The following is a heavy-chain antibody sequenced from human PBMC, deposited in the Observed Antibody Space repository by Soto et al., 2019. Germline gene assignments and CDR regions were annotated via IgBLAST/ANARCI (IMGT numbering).Heavy chain of an antibody. J-gene: IGHJ4*02. CDR1: GYTFTGYY. Sequence: ASVKVSCKASGYTFTGYYMHWVRQAPGQGLEWMGWINPNSGGTNYAQKFQGRVTMTRDTSISTAYMELSRLRSDDTAVYYCAREGIAARSRYETPLRFGYWGQGTLVTVSS. D-gene: IGHD6-6*01. CDR2: INPNSGGT. V-gene: IGHV1-2*02. CDR3: AREGIAARSRYETPLRFGY.